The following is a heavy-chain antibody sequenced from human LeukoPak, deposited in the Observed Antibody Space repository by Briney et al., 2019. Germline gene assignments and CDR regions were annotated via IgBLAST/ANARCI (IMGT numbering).Heavy chain of an antibody. CDR3: AREGIAAAYYYYYYYMDV. D-gene: IGHD6-13*01. J-gene: IGHJ6*03. V-gene: IGHV1-18*01. CDR2: ISAYNGNT. Sequence: ASVKVSCKASGYTFTSYGISWVRQAPGQGLEWMGWISAYNGNTNYAQKLQGRVTMTTDTSTSTAYMELRSLRSDDTAVYCCAREGIAAAYYYYYYYMDVWGKGTTVTVSS. CDR1: GYTFTSYG.